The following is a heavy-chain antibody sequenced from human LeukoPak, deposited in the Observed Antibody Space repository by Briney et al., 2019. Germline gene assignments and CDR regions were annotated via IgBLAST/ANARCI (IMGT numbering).Heavy chain of an antibody. J-gene: IGHJ4*02. V-gene: IGHV4-34*01. D-gene: IGHD3/OR15-3a*01. Sequence: SETLSLTCAVYGGSFSGYYWSWIRQPPGKGLEWIGEINHSGSTNYNPSLKSRVTISVDTSKNQFSLKLSSVTAADTAVYYCARAKAFRGLVILDWGQGTLVTVSS. CDR2: INHSGST. CDR1: GGSFSGYY. CDR3: ARAKAFRGLVILD.